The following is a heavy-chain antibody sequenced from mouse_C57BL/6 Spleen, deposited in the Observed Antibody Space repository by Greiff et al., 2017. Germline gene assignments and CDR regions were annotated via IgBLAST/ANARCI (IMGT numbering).Heavy chain of an antibody. CDR1: GYTFTDYD. V-gene: IGHV1-15*01. CDR3: TRVRGYYGSSLDY. J-gene: IGHJ2*01. CDR2: IDPETGGT. Sequence: QVQLMESGAELVRPGASVTLSCKASGYTFTDYDMHWVKQTPVNGLEWIGSIDPETGGTAYNQKFKGKAILTADKSSSTAYMELRSLTSEDSAVYYCTRVRGYYGSSLDYWGHGTTLTVSS. D-gene: IGHD1-1*01.